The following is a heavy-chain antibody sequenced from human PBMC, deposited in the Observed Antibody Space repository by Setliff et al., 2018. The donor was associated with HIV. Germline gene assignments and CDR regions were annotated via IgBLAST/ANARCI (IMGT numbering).Heavy chain of an antibody. CDR2: ISYDGSDK. Sequence: GGSLRLSCAASGFTFSNYAMHWVRQAPVKGLEWVAVISYDGSDKYYADSVKGRFTISRDNSKDTVYLQMNSLRAEDTAVYYCATLSSNWHLDYWGQGTLVTVSS. CDR1: GFTFSNYA. D-gene: IGHD6-13*01. CDR3: ATLSSNWHLDY. V-gene: IGHV3-30*04. J-gene: IGHJ4*02.